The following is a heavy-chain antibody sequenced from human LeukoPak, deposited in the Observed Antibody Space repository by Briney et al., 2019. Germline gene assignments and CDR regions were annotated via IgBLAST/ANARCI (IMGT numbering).Heavy chain of an antibody. D-gene: IGHD3-22*01. V-gene: IGHV3-30*18. J-gene: IGHJ5*02. CDR2: ILYEGSNK. CDR1: GFIFTDYY. Sequence: GGSLRLSCAASGFIFTDYYMSWVRQAPGKGLEWVAVILYEGSNKDYADSVKGRFTISRDNSKNTLYLQMNSLRAEDTAVYYCAKESSPQSSGSSLPGFHPWGQGPLVAVSS. CDR3: AKESSPQSSGSSLPGFHP.